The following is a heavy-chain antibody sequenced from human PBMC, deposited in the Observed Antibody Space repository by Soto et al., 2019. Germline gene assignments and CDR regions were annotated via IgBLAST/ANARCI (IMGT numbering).Heavy chain of an antibody. Sequence: GGSLRLSCAGSGFTLSGYCMHWLRQAPGKGPVWVSRLNPNGTFTTNADSVKGRFTLSRDNAKNSVYLRMNSVRADDTAVCYWASGGNSSTYRRCFCNCGQESLVAIAS. V-gene: IGHV3-74*01. D-gene: IGHD2-2*01. J-gene: IGHJ1*01. CDR2: LNPNGTFT. CDR1: GFTLSGYC. CDR3: ASGGNSSTYRRCFCN.